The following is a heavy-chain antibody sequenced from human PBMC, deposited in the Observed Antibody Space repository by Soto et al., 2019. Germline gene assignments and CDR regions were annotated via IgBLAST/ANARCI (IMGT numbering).Heavy chain of an antibody. D-gene: IGHD3-10*01. V-gene: IGHV4-59*01. Sequence: SETLSLTCTVSGGSISSYYWSWIRQPPGKGLEWIGYIYYSGSTNYNPSLKSRVTISVDTSKNQFSLKLSSVTAADTAVYYCARTVKDTMVRGVDRGAFDIWGQGTMVTVSS. CDR3: ARTVKDTMVRGVDRGAFDI. CDR2: IYYSGST. J-gene: IGHJ3*02. CDR1: GGSISSYY.